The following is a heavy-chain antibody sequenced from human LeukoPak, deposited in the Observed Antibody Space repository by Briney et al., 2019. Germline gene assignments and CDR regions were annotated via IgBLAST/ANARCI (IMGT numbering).Heavy chain of an antibody. Sequence: GGSLRLSCAASGFTFSSYGMHWVRQAPGKGLEWLAVIWYDGSNKYYADSVKGRFTVSRDNSKNTLYLQMNSLRAEDTAVYYCARDGPYCSGGSCYQPFDYWGQGTLVTVSS. CDR2: IWYDGSNK. D-gene: IGHD2-15*01. CDR3: ARDGPYCSGGSCYQPFDY. CDR1: GFTFSSYG. J-gene: IGHJ4*02. V-gene: IGHV3-33*01.